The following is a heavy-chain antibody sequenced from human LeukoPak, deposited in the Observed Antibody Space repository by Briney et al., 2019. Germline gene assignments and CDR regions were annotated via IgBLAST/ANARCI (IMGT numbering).Heavy chain of an antibody. D-gene: IGHD3-10*01. CDR3: AKAGGSDAFDI. J-gene: IGHJ3*02. Sequence: PGGSLRLSCAASGFTFTTYWMTWVRQAPGKGLEWVSAISGSGGSTYYADSVKGRFTISRDNSKNTLYLQMNSLRAEDTAVYYCAKAGGSDAFDIWGQGTMVTVSS. CDR1: GFTFTTYW. V-gene: IGHV3-23*01. CDR2: ISGSGGST.